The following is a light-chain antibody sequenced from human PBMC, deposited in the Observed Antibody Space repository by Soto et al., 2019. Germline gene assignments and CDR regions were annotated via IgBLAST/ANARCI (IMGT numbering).Light chain of an antibody. CDR3: QQYMSYS. V-gene: IGKV1-5*01. CDR1: PSISNW. CDR2: HAS. J-gene: IGKJ1*01. Sequence: DIQMTQSPSTLPASVGARVTITCRASPSISNWLACYQDKPVTAPKLLFYHASTLESRVPSRISGRGAGTEFTLTISSLQPDDLASYCCQQYMSYSFGQGTKVDIK.